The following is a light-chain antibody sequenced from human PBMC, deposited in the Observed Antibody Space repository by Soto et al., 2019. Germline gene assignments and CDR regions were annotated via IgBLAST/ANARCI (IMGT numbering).Light chain of an antibody. CDR3: QQYYSYPWT. CDR1: QGISRY. V-gene: IGKV1-8*01. CDR2: AAS. Sequence: AIRMTQSPSSFSASTGDRVTITCRASQGISRYLAWYQQKPGKAPKLLIYAASTLQSGVPSRFSGSGSGTDFTLTISCLQSEDFATYYCQQYYSYPWTFGQRTQVEIK. J-gene: IGKJ1*01.